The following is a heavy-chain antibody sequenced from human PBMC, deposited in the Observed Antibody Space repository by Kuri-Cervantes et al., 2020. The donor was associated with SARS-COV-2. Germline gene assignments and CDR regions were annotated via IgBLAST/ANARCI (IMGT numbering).Heavy chain of an antibody. Sequence: SVKVSCKASGGTFSSYAISWVRQAPGQGLEWMGGIIPILGIANYAQKFQGRVTITADKSTSTAYMELSSLRSEDTAVYYCARDGRGVDTAVRYFDYWGQGTLVPSPQ. CDR3: ARDGRGVDTAVRYFDY. CDR1: GGTFSSYA. J-gene: IGHJ4*02. D-gene: IGHD5-18*01. V-gene: IGHV1-69*10. CDR2: IIPILGIA.